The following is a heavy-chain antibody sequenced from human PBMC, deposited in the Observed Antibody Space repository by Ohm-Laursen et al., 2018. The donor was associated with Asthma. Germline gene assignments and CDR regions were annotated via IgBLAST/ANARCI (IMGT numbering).Heavy chain of an antibody. J-gene: IGHJ4*02. CDR2: INSVFGTT. Sequence: ASVKVSCKASGYSVTSYAFSWVRQAPGQGLEWMGGINSVFGTTTYPQKFQDRVTITADDSTSTVYMELSSLRSEDTAVYYCARKAGSCISRTCYSLDFWGQGTLVTVSS. D-gene: IGHD2-2*01. CDR1: GYSVTSYA. CDR3: ARKAGSCISRTCYSLDF. V-gene: IGHV1-69*13.